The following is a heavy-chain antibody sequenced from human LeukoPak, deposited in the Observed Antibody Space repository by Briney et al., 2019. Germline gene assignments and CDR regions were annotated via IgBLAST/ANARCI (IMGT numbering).Heavy chain of an antibody. CDR2: IKTDGSST. CDR1: GFTFSNYW. J-gene: IGHJ4*02. CDR3: AREFDY. Sequence: GGSLRLSCVASGFTFSNYWMHWVRQAPGKGLVWVSRIKTDGSSTDYADSVKGRFTISRDNAKNTMYLQMDSLRAEDTAVYYCAREFDYWGQGTLVTVSS. V-gene: IGHV3-74*01.